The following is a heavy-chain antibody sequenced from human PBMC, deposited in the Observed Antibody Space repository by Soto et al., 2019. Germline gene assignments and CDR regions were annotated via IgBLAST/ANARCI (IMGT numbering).Heavy chain of an antibody. CDR3: AKPTAKGEYYFDY. CDR1: GFTFSSYG. V-gene: IGHV3-30*18. Sequence: QPVGSLRLSCAASGFTFSSYGMHWVRQAPGKGLEWVAVISYDGSNKYYADSVKGRFTISRDNSKNTLYLQMNSLRAEDTAVYYCAKPTAKGEYYFDYWGQGTLVTISS. CDR2: ISYDGSNK. D-gene: IGHD3-10*01. J-gene: IGHJ4*02.